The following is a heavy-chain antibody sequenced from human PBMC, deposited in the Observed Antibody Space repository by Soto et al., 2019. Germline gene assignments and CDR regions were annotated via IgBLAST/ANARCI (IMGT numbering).Heavy chain of an antibody. J-gene: IGHJ4*02. CDR2: ISGSGGST. D-gene: IGHD2-21*02. Sequence: GGSLRLSCAASGFTFSSYAMSWVRQAPGKGLEWVSAISGSGGSTYYADSVKGRFTISRDNSKNTLYLQMNSLRAEDTAVYYCAKDLVSAQIVVVTYFDYWGQGTLVTVYS. CDR3: AKDLVSAQIVVVTYFDY. V-gene: IGHV3-23*01. CDR1: GFTFSSYA.